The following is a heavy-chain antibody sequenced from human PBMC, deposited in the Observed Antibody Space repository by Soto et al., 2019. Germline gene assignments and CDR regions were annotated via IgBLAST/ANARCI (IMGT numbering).Heavy chain of an antibody. CDR1: GFTFGDYA. D-gene: IGHD1-1*01. Sequence: GGSLRLSCTASGFTFGDYAMSRVRQAPGKGLEWVGFIRSKAYGGTTEYAASVKGRFTISRDDSKSIAYLQMNSLKTEDTAVYYCTRARTESNWFDPWGQGTLVTVSS. CDR2: IRSKAYGGTT. V-gene: IGHV3-49*04. CDR3: TRARTESNWFDP. J-gene: IGHJ5*02.